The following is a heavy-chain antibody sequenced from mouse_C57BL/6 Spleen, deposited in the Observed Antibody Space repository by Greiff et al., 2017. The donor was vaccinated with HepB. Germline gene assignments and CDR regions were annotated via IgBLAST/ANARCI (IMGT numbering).Heavy chain of an antibody. CDR3: AREGYGNYGWFDV. V-gene: IGHV3-6*01. Sequence: DVKLVESGPGLVKPSQSLSLTCSVTGYSITSGYYWNWIRQFPGNKLEWMGYISYDGSNNYNPSLKNRISITRDTSKNQFFLKLNSVTTEDTATYYCAREGYGNYGWFDVWGTGTTVTVSS. CDR1: GYSITSGYY. D-gene: IGHD2-1*01. J-gene: IGHJ1*03. CDR2: ISYDGSN.